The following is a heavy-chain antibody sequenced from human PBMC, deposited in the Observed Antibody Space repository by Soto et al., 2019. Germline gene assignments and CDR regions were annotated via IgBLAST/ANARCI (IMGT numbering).Heavy chain of an antibody. CDR2: ISGTGDSS. D-gene: IGHD3-10*01. J-gene: IGHJ4*02. CDR3: AKDNGNYGSGSFSH. V-gene: IGHV3-23*01. Sequence: GGSLRLSCAASGFTFGSYAMSWVRQAPGKGLEWVSLISGTGDSSEYANSVKGRFTISRDYSKTTVFLQMNSLRAEGTAVYFCAKDNGNYGSGSFSHWGQGTLVTVSS. CDR1: GFTFGSYA.